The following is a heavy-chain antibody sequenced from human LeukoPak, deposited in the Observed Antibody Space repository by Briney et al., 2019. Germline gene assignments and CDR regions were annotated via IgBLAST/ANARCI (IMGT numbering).Heavy chain of an antibody. CDR2: ISYSGST. J-gene: IGHJ4*02. CDR3: ARRIAAAVIHYFDY. CDR1: GGSISSYY. V-gene: IGHV4-59*08. D-gene: IGHD6-13*01. Sequence: PSETLSLTCTVSGGSISSYYWSWIRQPPGKGLEWIGYISYSGSTSYNPSLKSRVTISVDTSKNQFSLKLSSVTAADTAVYYCARRIAAAVIHYFDYWGQGTLVTVSS.